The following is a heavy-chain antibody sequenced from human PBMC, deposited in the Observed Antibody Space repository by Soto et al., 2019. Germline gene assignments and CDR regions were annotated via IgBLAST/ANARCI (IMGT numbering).Heavy chain of an antibody. CDR2: IFYSGST. Sequence: SETLSLTCTVSGGSISGADYYWSWIRQPPGKGLEWIGSIFYSGSTNYNPSLKSRVTISVDTSKNQFSLKLSSVTAADTAVYYCASPSQRLAYCSSTSCYVAWGQGTLVTVSS. J-gene: IGHJ4*02. CDR3: ASPSQRLAYCSSTSCYVA. D-gene: IGHD2-2*01. CDR1: GGSISGADYY. V-gene: IGHV4-61*08.